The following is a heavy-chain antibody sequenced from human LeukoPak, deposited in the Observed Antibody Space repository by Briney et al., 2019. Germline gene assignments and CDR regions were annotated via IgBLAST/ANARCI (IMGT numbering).Heavy chain of an antibody. CDR2: ISSSSSHI. CDR3: ARTPGYSGYDFVGQYYYYYYMDV. Sequence: GGSLRLSCAASGFTFSSYNMNWVRRAPGKGLEWVSSISSSSSHIYYADSVKGRFTISRDNAKNSLYLQMNSLRAEDTAVYYCARTPGYSGYDFVGQYYYYYYMDVWGKGTTVTVSS. J-gene: IGHJ6*03. CDR1: GFTFSSYN. V-gene: IGHV3-21*01. D-gene: IGHD5-12*01.